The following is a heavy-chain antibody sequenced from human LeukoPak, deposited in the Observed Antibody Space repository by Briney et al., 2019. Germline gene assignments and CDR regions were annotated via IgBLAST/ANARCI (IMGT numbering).Heavy chain of an antibody. CDR2: IIPIFGTA. Sequence: GASVKVSCKASGGTFSSYAISWVRQAPGQGLEWMGGIIPIFGTANYAQKSQGRVTITADESTSTAYMELSSLRSEDTAVYYCARSELLWFGELSSDFDYWGQGTLVTVSS. V-gene: IGHV1-69*13. D-gene: IGHD3-10*01. CDR1: GGTFSSYA. CDR3: ARSELLWFGELSSDFDY. J-gene: IGHJ4*02.